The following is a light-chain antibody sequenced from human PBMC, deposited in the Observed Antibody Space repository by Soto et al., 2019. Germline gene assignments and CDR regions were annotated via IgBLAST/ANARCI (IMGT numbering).Light chain of an antibody. CDR1: QSVSSSY. CDR2: GAS. CDR3: QQYGSSPWT. J-gene: IGKJ1*01. V-gene: IGKV3-20*01. Sequence: EIVLTQSPGTLSLSPGERATLSCRASQSVSSSYLAWYQQKPGQAPRLLIYGASSRATGIPDRFSGSGSGTEFTITISILEPEDFAVYYSQQYGSSPWTFGQGTKVEIK.